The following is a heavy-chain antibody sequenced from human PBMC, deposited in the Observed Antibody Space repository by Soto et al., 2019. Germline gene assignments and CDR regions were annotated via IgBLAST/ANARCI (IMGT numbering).Heavy chain of an antibody. CDR1: GGSISSNNYF. Sequence: SETLSLTCTVSGGSISSNNYFWGWIRQPPGKGLEWIAIIYHNGNTYYKSSLKSRVTMSVDTSKNQFSLRLSSVTAADTAVFYCASLYCTGGSCGSYFYGMDVWGQGTTVS. V-gene: IGHV4-39*01. CDR3: ASLYCTGGSCGSYFYGMDV. J-gene: IGHJ6*02. D-gene: IGHD2-15*01. CDR2: IYHNGNT.